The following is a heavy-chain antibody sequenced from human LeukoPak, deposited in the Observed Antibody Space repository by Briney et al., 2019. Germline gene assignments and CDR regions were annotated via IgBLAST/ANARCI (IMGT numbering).Heavy chain of an antibody. CDR3: AREPYYGMDV. CDR2: ISYDGSNK. V-gene: IGHV3-30*04. Sequence: GGSLRLSCAASGFTFSSYAMHWVRQAPGKGLEWVAVISYDGSNKYYADSVKGRFTISRDNSKNTLYLQMNSLRAEDTAVYYCAREPYYGMDVWGQGITVTVSS. CDR1: GFTFSSYA. J-gene: IGHJ6*02.